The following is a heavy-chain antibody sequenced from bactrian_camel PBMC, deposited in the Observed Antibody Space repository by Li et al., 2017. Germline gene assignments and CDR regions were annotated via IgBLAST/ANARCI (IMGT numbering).Heavy chain of an antibody. CDR2: ITSFDGSA. Sequence: DVQLVESGGGLVQPGGSLRLSCAASGFTFSGYYMNWVRQAPGKGLEWVSAITSFDGSAYYADSVKGRFTISRDNANNTLYLQMISLKTEDTAVYYCATGEMGWVLGKYWGQGTQVTVS. J-gene: IGHJ4*01. CDR3: ATGEMGWVLGKY. CDR1: GFTFSGYY. D-gene: IGHD5*01. V-gene: IGHV3S40*01.